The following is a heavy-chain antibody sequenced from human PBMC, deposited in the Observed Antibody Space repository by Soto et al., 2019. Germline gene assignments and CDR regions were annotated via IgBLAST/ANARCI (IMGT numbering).Heavy chain of an antibody. D-gene: IGHD1-7*01. CDR2: TYYRSRWYN. CDR1: GDSVSRNSSA. CDR3: AGTTSHQWYYMDV. J-gene: IGHJ6*03. Sequence: PSQTLSLTCAISGDSVSRNSSAWNWFRLSPSRGLEWLARTYYRSRWYNDYAVSVRSRITVNPDTSKNQFSLQLTSVTPEDTAVYYCAGTTSHQWYYMDVWGKGTTVTVSS. V-gene: IGHV6-1*01.